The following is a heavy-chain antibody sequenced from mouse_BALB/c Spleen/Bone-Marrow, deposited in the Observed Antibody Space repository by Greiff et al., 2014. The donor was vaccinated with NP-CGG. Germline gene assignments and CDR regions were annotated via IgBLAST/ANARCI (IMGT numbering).Heavy chain of an antibody. D-gene: IGHD1-1*01. J-gene: IGHJ2*01. CDR2: ISSGGSYT. CDR1: GFTFSSYG. Sequence: EVMLEESGGDLVKPGGSLKLSCAASGFTFSSYGMSWVRQTPDKRLEWVGTISSGGSYTYYPDSVKGRFTISRDNAKNTLYLQMSSLKSEDTAMYYCAFTTQANCFAYWGQGTTLTVSS. CDR3: AFTTQANCFAY. V-gene: IGHV5-6*02.